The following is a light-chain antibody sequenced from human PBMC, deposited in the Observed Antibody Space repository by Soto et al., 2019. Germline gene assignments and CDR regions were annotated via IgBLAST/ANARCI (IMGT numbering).Light chain of an antibody. CDR2: GAS. CDR3: QQYNNWPRT. CDR1: QSVSSN. V-gene: IGKV3-15*01. J-gene: IGKJ1*01. Sequence: EIVMTQSPATLSVSPGERATLSCRASQSVSSNLAWYQQKPGQAPMLLIYGASTRATGIPARFSGSGSGPEFTLTISSLQSEYFAVYYCQQYNNWPRTFGQGTKVEIQ.